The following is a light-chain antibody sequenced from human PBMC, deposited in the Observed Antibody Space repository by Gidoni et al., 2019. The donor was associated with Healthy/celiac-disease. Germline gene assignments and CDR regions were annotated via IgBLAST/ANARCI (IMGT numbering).Light chain of an antibody. Sequence: DIQMTQSPSSLSASVGARVTITCRASQGISNYLAWYQQKPGKVPKLLIYAASTLQSGVPARFSGSGSGTDFTLTISSLQPEDVATYYCQKYNSAPPGYTFGPGTKVDIK. CDR3: QKYNSAPPGYT. CDR2: AAS. CDR1: QGISNY. V-gene: IGKV1-27*01. J-gene: IGKJ3*01.